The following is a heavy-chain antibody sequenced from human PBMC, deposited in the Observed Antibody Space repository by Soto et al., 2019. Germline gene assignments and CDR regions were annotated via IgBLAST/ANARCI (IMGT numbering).Heavy chain of an antibody. Sequence: SETLSLTCAVHGGSLSGYYWSWIRQPPGKGLEWIGEINHSGSTNYNPSLKSRVTISVDTSKNQFSLKLSSVTAADTAVYYCARGGGAGFDYWGQGTLVTVSS. CDR3: ARGGGAGFDY. CDR1: GGSLSGYY. J-gene: IGHJ4*02. D-gene: IGHD3-16*01. V-gene: IGHV4-34*01. CDR2: INHSGST.